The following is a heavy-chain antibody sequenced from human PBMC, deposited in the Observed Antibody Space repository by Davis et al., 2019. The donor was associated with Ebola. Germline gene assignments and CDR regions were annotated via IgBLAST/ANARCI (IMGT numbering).Heavy chain of an antibody. D-gene: IGHD6-13*01. CDR1: GYTFTGYY. CDR3: ARVLGAPAGLDY. J-gene: IGHJ4*02. V-gene: IGHV1-18*04. Sequence: ASVKVSCKASGYTFTGYYMHWVRQAPGQGLEWMGWISADNGNTNYAQRLQGRVTMTTDTPTSTAYMELRSLRSDDTAVYYCARVLGAPAGLDYWGQGTLVTVSS. CDR2: ISADNGNT.